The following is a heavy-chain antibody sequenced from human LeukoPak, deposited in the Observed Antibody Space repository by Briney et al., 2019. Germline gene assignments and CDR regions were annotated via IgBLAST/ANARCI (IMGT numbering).Heavy chain of an antibody. Sequence: EASVKVSCKASGYTFTSYAMHWVRQAPGQRLEWMGWINAGNGNTKYSQKFQGRVTITRDTSASTAYMELSSLRSEDTAVYYCARAQTRIAATDYWGQGTLVTVSS. J-gene: IGHJ4*02. V-gene: IGHV1-3*01. D-gene: IGHD6-13*01. CDR3: ARAQTRIAATDY. CDR1: GYTFTSYA. CDR2: INAGNGNT.